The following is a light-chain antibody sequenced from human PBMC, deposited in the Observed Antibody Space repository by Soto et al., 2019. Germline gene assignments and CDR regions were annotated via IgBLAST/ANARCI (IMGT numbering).Light chain of an antibody. Sequence: QSVLTQPPSVSWAPGQRVTISCTGISSNIGAGYDVHWYQQLPGTAPKLLIYHNSNRPSGVPDRFSGSKSGTSASLAITGLQAEDEADHYCQSYDSSLSGSRVFGTGTKVTVL. CDR2: HNS. J-gene: IGLJ1*01. CDR1: SSNIGAGYD. V-gene: IGLV1-40*01. CDR3: QSYDSSLSGSRV.